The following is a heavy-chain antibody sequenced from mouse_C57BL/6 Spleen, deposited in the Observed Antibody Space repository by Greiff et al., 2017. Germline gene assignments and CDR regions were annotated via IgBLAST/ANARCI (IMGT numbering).Heavy chain of an antibody. CDR2: LYPGSGST. CDR1: GYTFTSYW. J-gene: IGHJ4*01. V-gene: IGHV1-55*01. D-gene: IGHD2-1*01. CDR3: ARCNYDYAMDY. Sequence: VQLQQPGAELVKPGASVKMSCKASGYTFTSYWITWVKQRPGQGLEWIGDLYPGSGSTNYNEKFKSKATLTVDTSSSTAYMQLSSLTSEDSAVYYCARCNYDYAMDYWGQGTSVTVAS.